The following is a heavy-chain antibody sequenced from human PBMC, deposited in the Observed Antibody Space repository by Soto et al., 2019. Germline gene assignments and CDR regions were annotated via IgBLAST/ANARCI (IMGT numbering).Heavy chain of an antibody. J-gene: IGHJ4*02. D-gene: IGHD6-6*01. CDR3: ARENQQLVSSLDS. Sequence: SQTLSLTCAISGDSVSSRNAAWNWVRQSPSRGLEWLGGTYYKSKWYNDYSLSVRSRITISPDTSNNQFSLQLNSVTPEDTAVYFCARENQQLVSSLDSWGQGILVTVSS. V-gene: IGHV6-1*01. CDR1: GDSVSSRNAA. CDR2: TYYKSKWYN.